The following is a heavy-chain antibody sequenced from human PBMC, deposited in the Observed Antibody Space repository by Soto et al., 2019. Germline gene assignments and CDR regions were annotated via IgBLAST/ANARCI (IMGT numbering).Heavy chain of an antibody. J-gene: IGHJ4*02. V-gene: IGHV4-30-4*01. CDR1: GGSISSGDYY. D-gene: IGHD5-12*01. CDR3: ARAVEMATTFLDY. CDR2: IYYSGST. Sequence: SETLSLTCSVSGGSISSGDYYWNWIRQPPGKGLEWIGYIYYSGSTNYNPSLKSRVTISVDTSKNQFSLKLSSVTAADTAVYYCARAVEMATTFLDYWGQGTLVTVSS.